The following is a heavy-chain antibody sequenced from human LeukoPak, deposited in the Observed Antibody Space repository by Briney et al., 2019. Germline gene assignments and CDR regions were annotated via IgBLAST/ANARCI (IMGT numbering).Heavy chain of an antibody. CDR1: GFTFSSYA. CDR2: ISGSGGST. D-gene: IGHD4-17*01. Sequence: GGSLRLSCAASGFTFSSYAMSWVRQAPGKGLEWVSAISGSGGSTYYADSVKGRFTISRDNSKNTLYLQMNSLRAEDTTVYYCAKDHDQYGAADYWGQGTLVTVSS. V-gene: IGHV3-23*01. J-gene: IGHJ4*02. CDR3: AKDHDQYGAADY.